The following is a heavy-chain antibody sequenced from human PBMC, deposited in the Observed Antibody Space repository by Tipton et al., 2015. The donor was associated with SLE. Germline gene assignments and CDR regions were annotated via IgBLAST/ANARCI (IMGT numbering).Heavy chain of an antibody. CDR3: ARHGAIVWDSSNFFAMDV. D-gene: IGHD3-16*02. CDR2: IYHNESP. CDR1: GYSISSGFY. V-gene: IGHV4-38-2*02. Sequence: TLSLTCTVSGYSISSGFYWAWIRQPPGKGLEWIGSIYHNESPYYNATLKSRVTMSVDTSKNQFSLKLSFVAAADTAVYYCARHGAIVWDSSNFFAMDVWGQGTTVTVSS. J-gene: IGHJ6*02.